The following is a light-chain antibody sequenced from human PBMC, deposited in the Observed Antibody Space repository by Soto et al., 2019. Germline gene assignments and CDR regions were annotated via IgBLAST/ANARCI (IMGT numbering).Light chain of an antibody. CDR1: KLGDKY. CDR2: QDS. J-gene: IGLJ2*01. CDR3: QAWDNSPHVV. V-gene: IGLV3-1*01. Sequence: SYELAQPPSVSVSPGQTASMTCSGDKLGDKYACWYQQKPGQSPVLVIYQDSKRPSGIPERFSGSNSGNTATLTISGTQAMDEADYYCQAWDNSPHVVFGGGTKLTVL.